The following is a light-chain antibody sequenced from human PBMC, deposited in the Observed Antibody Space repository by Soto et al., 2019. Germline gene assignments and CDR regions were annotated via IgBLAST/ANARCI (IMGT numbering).Light chain of an antibody. J-gene: IGKJ2*01. CDR3: QQYNSWPPRT. CDR2: GAS. Sequence: IVMPQSPASLSVSPGETATLSCRASQSISNSLAWYQQKPGQAPSLLIYGASTRATGIPDRFSGSGSGTEFTLTISSLQSEDSALYYCQQYNSWPPRTFGQGTKLEIK. V-gene: IGKV3-15*01. CDR1: QSISNS.